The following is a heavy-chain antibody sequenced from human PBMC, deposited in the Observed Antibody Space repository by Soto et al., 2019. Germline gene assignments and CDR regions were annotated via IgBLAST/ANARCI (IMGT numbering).Heavy chain of an antibody. Sequence: VQLVDSGGGLVKPGGSLRLSCAASGFTFSSYTMNWVRQAPGKGLEWVAVISYDGSNKYYADSVKGRFTISRDNSKNTLYLQMNSLRAEDTAVYYCARDRGYSYGYSGFYYYYGMDVWGQGTTVTVSS. CDR2: ISYDGSNK. V-gene: IGHV3-30-3*01. J-gene: IGHJ6*02. CDR1: GFTFSSYT. D-gene: IGHD5-18*01. CDR3: ARDRGYSYGYSGFYYYYGMDV.